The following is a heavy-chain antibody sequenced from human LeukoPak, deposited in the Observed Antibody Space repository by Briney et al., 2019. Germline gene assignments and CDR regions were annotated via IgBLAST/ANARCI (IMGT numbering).Heavy chain of an antibody. D-gene: IGHD3-16*02. CDR1: GFTFSNAW. J-gene: IGHJ4*02. V-gene: IGHV3-7*01. CDR3: ARDMAYYDYVWGSYRYTGLFDY. CDR2: TKQDGSEK. Sequence: GGSLSLSCAASGFTFSNAWMSWVRQATGKGLEWVANTKQDGSEKYYVDSVKGRFTISRDNAKNSLYLQMNSLRAEDTAVYYCARDMAYYDYVWGSYRYTGLFDYWGQGTLVTVSS.